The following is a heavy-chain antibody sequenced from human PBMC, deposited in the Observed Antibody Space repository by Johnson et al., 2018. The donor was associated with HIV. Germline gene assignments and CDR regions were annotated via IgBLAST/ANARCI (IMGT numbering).Heavy chain of an antibody. CDR1: GFTFSSYG. Sequence: QVQLVESGGGVVQPGRSLRLSCAASGFTFSSYGMHWVRQAPGKGLEWVAVISYDGSNKYYADSVKGRFTISRDNSKNTLYLQMNSLRTEDTAVYYCAKKQAAAGTGGGAFDIWGQGTMVTVSS. J-gene: IGHJ3*02. D-gene: IGHD6-13*01. V-gene: IGHV3-30*18. CDR2: ISYDGSNK. CDR3: AKKQAAAGTGGGAFDI.